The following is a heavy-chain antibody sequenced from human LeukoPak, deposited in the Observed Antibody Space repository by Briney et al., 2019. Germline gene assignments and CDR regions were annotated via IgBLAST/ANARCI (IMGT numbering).Heavy chain of an antibody. CDR2: IYHSGST. Sequence: SETLSLTCTVSGGSISSYYWSWIRQPPGKGLEWIGYIYHSGSTNYNPSLKSRVTMSVDTSKNQFSLKLNSVTAADTAVYYCARVSGYDWESFYDYWGQGTLVTVSS. J-gene: IGHJ4*02. V-gene: IGHV4-59*01. CDR3: ARVSGYDWESFYDY. CDR1: GGSISSYY. D-gene: IGHD5-12*01.